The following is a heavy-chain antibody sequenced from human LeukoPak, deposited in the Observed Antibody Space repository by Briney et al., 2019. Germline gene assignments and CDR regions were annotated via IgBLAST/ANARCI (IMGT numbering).Heavy chain of an antibody. V-gene: IGHV1-8*01. D-gene: IGHD1-20*01. CDR1: GYTFTCYD. CDR3: ARAPRNWCFDY. CDR2: MNPNSGTT. Sequence: ASVTVSCTASGYTFTCYDFNWVRQAPGQGPEWIGWMNPNSGTTGFAQKFQGRVSMTRDTSISTAYMDLSSLRSEDTAVYYCARAPRNWCFDYWGQGTLVTVSS. J-gene: IGHJ4*02.